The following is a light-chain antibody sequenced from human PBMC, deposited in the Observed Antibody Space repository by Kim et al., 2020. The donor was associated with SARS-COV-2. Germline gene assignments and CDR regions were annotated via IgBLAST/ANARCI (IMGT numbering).Light chain of an antibody. CDR2: KAS. V-gene: IGKV1-5*03. J-gene: IGKJ4*01. CDR3: QQYNSYPLT. Sequence: DIQMAQSPSTLSASVGDRVTITCRASQSISSWLAWYQQKPGKAPKLLIYKASSLESGVPSRFSGSGSGTEFTLTISSPQPDDFATYYCQQYNSYPLTFGGGTKVDIK. CDR1: QSISSW.